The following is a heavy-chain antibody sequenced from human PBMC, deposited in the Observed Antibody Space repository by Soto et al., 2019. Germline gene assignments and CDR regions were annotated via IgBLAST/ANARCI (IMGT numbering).Heavy chain of an antibody. V-gene: IGHV3-30-3*01. D-gene: IGHD1-1*01. CDR3: TRDPPWTISGDWFDP. Sequence: GGSLRLSCAASGFAVSSYSVHWVRQAPSKGLEWVAAMSLDGNSRYFADSVKGRFTISRDTSKNTWSLQMNSLGPEDSAVYHCTRDPPWTISGDWFDPWGQGTLVTVSS. CDR2: MSLDGNSR. CDR1: GFAVSSYS. J-gene: IGHJ5*02.